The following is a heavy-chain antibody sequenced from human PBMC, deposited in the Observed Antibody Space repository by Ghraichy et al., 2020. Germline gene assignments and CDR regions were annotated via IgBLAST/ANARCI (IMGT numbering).Heavy chain of an antibody. CDR3: ARDYYGSGSSDY. J-gene: IGHJ4*02. CDR1: GFTISSSY. D-gene: IGHD3-10*01. V-gene: IGHV3-66*01. CDR2: IYTAGST. Sequence: GGSLRLSCAASGFTISSSYMSWVRQAPGKGLEWVSVIYTAGSTYYADSVKGRFTISRDNSKNTLYLQLNSLRAEDTAMYYCARDYYGSGSSDYWGQGTLVTVSS.